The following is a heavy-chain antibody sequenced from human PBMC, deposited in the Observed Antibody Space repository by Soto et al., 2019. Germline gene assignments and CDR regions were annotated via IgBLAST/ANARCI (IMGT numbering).Heavy chain of an antibody. V-gene: IGHV1-2*04. CDR2: INPNSGGT. CDR3: ARDVEPAYSYGYDY. Sequence: QVQLVQSGAEVKKPGASVKVSCKASGYTFTGYYIHWVRQAPGQGLEWMGWINPNSGGTNYAQKFQGWVTMTRDPSISTAYMELSRLRSDDTAVYYCARDVEPAYSYGYDYWGQGTLVTVSS. D-gene: IGHD5-18*01. CDR1: GYTFTGYY. J-gene: IGHJ4*02.